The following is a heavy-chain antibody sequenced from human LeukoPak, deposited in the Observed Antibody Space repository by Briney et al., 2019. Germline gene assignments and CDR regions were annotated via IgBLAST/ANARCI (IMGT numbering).Heavy chain of an antibody. Sequence: PGGSLRISCAASGFTFTSYGMNWVRQAPGKGLEWVAVIWYDGSTKYYGDAVKGRFTISRDNSKDTLYLQMNSLRVEDTAVYYCARWGDGARLDYWGQGTLVTVSS. CDR2: IWYDGSTK. J-gene: IGHJ4*02. CDR3: ARWGDGARLDY. D-gene: IGHD1-26*01. CDR1: GFTFTSYG. V-gene: IGHV3-33*01.